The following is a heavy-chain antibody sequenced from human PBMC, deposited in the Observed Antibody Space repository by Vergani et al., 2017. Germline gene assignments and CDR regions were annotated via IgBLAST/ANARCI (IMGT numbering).Heavy chain of an antibody. V-gene: IGHV3-33*01. D-gene: IGHD6-13*01. CDR3: ASDGSYSRSWYIVWCYYGFDF. J-gene: IGHJ5*01. Sequence: QVQLVESGGGVVQPGRSLRLSCAASGFTFSSYGMHWVRQAPGKGLEWVAVILYDGSNKYYADSVKGRFTISRDNYKNTVYLQMNSLRADDTAVYYCASDGSYSRSWYIVWCYYGFDFWGQGTLVTVSS. CDR1: GFTFSSYG. CDR2: ILYDGSNK.